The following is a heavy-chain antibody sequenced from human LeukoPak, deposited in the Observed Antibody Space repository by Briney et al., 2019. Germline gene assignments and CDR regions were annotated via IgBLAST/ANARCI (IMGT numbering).Heavy chain of an antibody. CDR3: ARESSGRYAAATNDY. Sequence: SETLSLTCTVSGGSISSSSYYWGWIRQPPGKGLEWIGSIYYSGSTYYNPSLKSRVTISVDTSKNQFSLKLSSVTAADTAVYYCARESSGRYAAATNDYWGQGTLVTVSS. J-gene: IGHJ4*02. V-gene: IGHV4-39*07. CDR2: IYYSGST. D-gene: IGHD6-19*01. CDR1: GGSISSSSYY.